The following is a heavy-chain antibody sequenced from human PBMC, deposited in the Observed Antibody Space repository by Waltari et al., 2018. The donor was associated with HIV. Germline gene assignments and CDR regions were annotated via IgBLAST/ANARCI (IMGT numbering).Heavy chain of an antibody. J-gene: IGHJ3*02. CDR1: GYTFTSYG. D-gene: IGHD3-22*01. CDR3: ARASHYYDSSGFLDAFDI. V-gene: IGHV1-18*01. CDR2: IRAYNGNT. Sequence: QVQLVQSGAEVKKPGASVKVSCKASGYTFTSYGISWVRQAPGQGLEWMGWIRAYNGNTNYAQKRQGRVTMTTDTATSTAYMELRSLRSDDTAVYYCARASHYYDSSGFLDAFDIWGQGTMVTVSS.